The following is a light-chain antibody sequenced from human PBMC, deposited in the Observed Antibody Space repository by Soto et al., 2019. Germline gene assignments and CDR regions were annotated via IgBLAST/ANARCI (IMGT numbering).Light chain of an antibody. Sequence: EIVMTQSPATLSVSPGERAILSCRASKSVNHNLAWYQQKPGQAPRLLIYGASTRATGIPARFSGSGSGTEFTLSISSLQSEDFAIYYCQQYNNWPPLTFGGGTKVEIK. V-gene: IGKV3-15*01. J-gene: IGKJ4*01. CDR1: KSVNHN. CDR3: QQYNNWPPLT. CDR2: GAS.